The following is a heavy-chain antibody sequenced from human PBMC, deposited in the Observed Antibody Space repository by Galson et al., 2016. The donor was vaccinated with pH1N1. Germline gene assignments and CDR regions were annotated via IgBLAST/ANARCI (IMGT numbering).Heavy chain of an antibody. J-gene: IGHJ6*02. CDR1: GFNFSNYW. CDR2: INQDGDKK. V-gene: IGHV3-7*01. CDR3: ATLGGDIVVVPDATDYYYGLDV. D-gene: IGHD2-2*01. Sequence: SLRLSCAASGFNFSNYWMQWVRQAPGKGLQWVANINQDGDKKYYVGSVEGRFTISSDNSKNTLYLQMNSLRVEDTAVYYCATLGGDIVVVPDATDYYYGLDVWGQGTTVSVSS.